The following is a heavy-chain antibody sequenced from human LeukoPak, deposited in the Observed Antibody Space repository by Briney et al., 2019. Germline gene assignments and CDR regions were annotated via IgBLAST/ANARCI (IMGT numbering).Heavy chain of an antibody. J-gene: IGHJ4*02. D-gene: IGHD1-14*01. Sequence: GGSLRLSCAASGFPFSSFEMNWVRQAPGQGLEWISYISSNGGTIYYADSEKGRFTISRDNAKNSLYLQMSSLRVEDTAVYYCARDFGIVDNRFDYWGQGALVTVSS. CDR2: ISSNGGTI. CDR1: GFPFSSFE. V-gene: IGHV3-48*03. CDR3: ARDFGIVDNRFDY.